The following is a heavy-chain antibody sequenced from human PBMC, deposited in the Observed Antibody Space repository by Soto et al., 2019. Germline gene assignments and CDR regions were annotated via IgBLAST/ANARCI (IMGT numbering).Heavy chain of an antibody. CDR3: SKGGSKAGMDV. Sequence: TGGSLRLSCAVSGFTVSNNYMSWVRQAPGKGLEGVSVIYSGGYTAYGDSVKGRFTISRDNSKNTLFLQMNGLRAEDTAVYYCSKGGSKAGMDVWGQGTTVTVSS. J-gene: IGHJ6*02. V-gene: IGHV3-53*05. CDR2: IYSGGYT. CDR1: GFTVSNNY. D-gene: IGHD1-26*01.